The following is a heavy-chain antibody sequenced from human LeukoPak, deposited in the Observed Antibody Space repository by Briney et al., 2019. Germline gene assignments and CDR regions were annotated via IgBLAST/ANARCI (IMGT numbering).Heavy chain of an antibody. CDR3: ARERSGSYPFDY. Sequence: TLSLTCTVSGGSISSGDYYWSWIRQPPGKGLEWIGYIYYNGNTYYNPSLKSRVTMSLDTSKNQIFLKLSSVTAADTAVYYCARERSGSYPFDYWGQGTLVTVSS. D-gene: IGHD1-26*01. CDR2: IYYNGNT. J-gene: IGHJ4*02. V-gene: IGHV4-30-4*08. CDR1: GGSISSGDYY.